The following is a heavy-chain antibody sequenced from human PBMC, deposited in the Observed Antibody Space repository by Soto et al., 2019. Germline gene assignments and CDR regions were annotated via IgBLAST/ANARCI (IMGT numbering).Heavy chain of an antibody. CDR2: INPKSGGT. J-gene: IGHJ4*02. CDR3: ATLPRTIERTPAAIWSFDS. Sequence: ASVKVSCKASGDTFTANYIHWVRQAPGQGFEWMGWINPKSGGTKYPQKFQGRVTMTRDTSLSTVYMTLTRLTSEDTAMYYCATLPRTIERTPAAIWSFDSWGQGTLVTVSS. V-gene: IGHV1-2*02. CDR1: GDTFTANY. D-gene: IGHD2-2*01.